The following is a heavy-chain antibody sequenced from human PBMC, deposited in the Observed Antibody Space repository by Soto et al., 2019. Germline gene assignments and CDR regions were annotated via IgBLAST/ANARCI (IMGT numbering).Heavy chain of an antibody. Sequence: QVQLVQSGPEVKKPGASVKVSCKASGYTFTTYGISWVRQAPGQGLEWMGWISGYNGQTNYAQKFRGRVTITTDTSTSTAYMEPRSLRSDETAMYYCARDGWKELRVEGRNDMDAWGQGTTVTVSS. D-gene: IGHD5-18*01. CDR1: GYTFTTYG. J-gene: IGHJ6*02. V-gene: IGHV1-18*01. CDR2: ISGYNGQT. CDR3: ARDGWKELRVEGRNDMDA.